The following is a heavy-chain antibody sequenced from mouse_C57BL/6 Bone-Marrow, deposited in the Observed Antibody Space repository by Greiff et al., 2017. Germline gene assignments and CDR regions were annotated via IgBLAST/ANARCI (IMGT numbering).Heavy chain of an antibody. CDR3: ARPYIYYAMDY. CDR2: ISNGGGST. D-gene: IGHD1-3*01. Sequence: EVKLMESGGGLVQPGGSLKLSCAASGFTFSDYYMYWVRQTPEKRLEWVAYISNGGGSTYYPDTVKGRFTISRDNAKNTLYLQMSRLNSEDTAMYYCARPYIYYAMDYWGQGTSVTVSS. V-gene: IGHV5-12*01. CDR1: GFTFSDYY. J-gene: IGHJ4*01.